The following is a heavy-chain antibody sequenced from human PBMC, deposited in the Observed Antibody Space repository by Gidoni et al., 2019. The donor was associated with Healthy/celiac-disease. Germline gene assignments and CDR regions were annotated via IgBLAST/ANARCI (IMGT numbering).Heavy chain of an antibody. V-gene: IGHV3-33*01. CDR2: IWYDGSNK. J-gene: IGHJ4*02. Sequence: VQLVESGGGVVQPGRSLRLSCAASGFTFSSYGMHWVRQAPGKGLEWVAVIWYDGSNKYYADSVKGRFTSSRDNSKNTLYLQMNSLRAEDTAVYYCAREETTVTTLDYWGQGTLVTVSS. CDR1: GFTFSSYG. D-gene: IGHD4-17*01. CDR3: AREETTVTTLDY.